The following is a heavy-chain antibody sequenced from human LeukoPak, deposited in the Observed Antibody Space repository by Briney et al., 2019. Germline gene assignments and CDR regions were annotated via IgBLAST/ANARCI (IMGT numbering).Heavy chain of an antibody. J-gene: IGHJ3*02. CDR1: GASISNYY. V-gene: IGHV4-4*07. CDR2: IHSGGSF. CDR3: ARGIGTITQDSFDI. Sequence: LETLSLTCSVSGASISNYYWSWIRQPAGKGLEWIGRIHSGGSFNYNPSLRSRVTISVDTSNNHFFLRLNSVTAADTALYFCARGIGTITQDSFDIWGPGTVVTVSS. D-gene: IGHD1-14*01.